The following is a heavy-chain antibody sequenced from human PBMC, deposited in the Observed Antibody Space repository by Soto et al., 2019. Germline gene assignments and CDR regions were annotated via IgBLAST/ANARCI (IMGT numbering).Heavy chain of an antibody. CDR1: GYTFTSYY. CDR2: INPSGGST. CDR3: ARLMCCGDCYSYYYYYGMDV. D-gene: IGHD2-21*02. V-gene: IGHV1-46*01. Sequence: ASVKVSCKASGYTFTSYYMHWVRQAPGQGLEWMGIINPSGGSTSYAQKFQGRVTMTRDTSTSTVYMELSSLRSEDTAVYYCARLMCCGDCYSYYYYYGMDVLCQGTTVTVSS. J-gene: IGHJ6*02.